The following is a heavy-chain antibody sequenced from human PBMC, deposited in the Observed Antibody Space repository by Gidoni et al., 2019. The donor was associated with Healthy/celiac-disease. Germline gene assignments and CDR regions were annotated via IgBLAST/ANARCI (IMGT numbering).Heavy chain of an antibody. J-gene: IGHJ4*02. CDR1: GFTFSSYG. Sequence: QVQLVESGGGVVQPGRSLRLSCAASGFTFSSYGMHGVRQAPGKGLEWVAVIWYDGSNKYYADSVKGRFTISRDNSKNTLYLQMNSLRAEDTAVYYCARVGRAGYSSGWYYFDYWGQGTLVTVSS. CDR3: ARVGRAGYSSGWYYFDY. D-gene: IGHD6-19*01. V-gene: IGHV3-33*01. CDR2: IWYDGSNK.